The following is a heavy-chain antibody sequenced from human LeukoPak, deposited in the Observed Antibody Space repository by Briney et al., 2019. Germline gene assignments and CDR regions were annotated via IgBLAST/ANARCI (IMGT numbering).Heavy chain of an antibody. J-gene: IGHJ4*02. Sequence: SQTLSLTCAVYGGSFSGYYWSWIRQHPGKGLEWIGEIIHIGRTNYNPSLKRRVTISVDTSKNQFSLKLSSVTAADTAVYYCARDIALWQQLYYFGYWGQGNRVTVSS. CDR3: ARDIALWQQLYYFGY. V-gene: IGHV4-34*12. CDR1: GGSFSGYY. D-gene: IGHD6-13*01. CDR2: IIHIGRT.